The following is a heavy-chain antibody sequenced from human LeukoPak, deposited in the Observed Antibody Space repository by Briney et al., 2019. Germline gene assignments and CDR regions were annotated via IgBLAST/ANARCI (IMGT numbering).Heavy chain of an antibody. V-gene: IGHV1-8*01. J-gene: IGHJ6*03. CDR3: ARVTIFGVVIIWYYYMDV. CDR1: GYTFTSYD. D-gene: IGHD3-3*01. Sequence: ASVTVSFTASGYTFTSYDINWVRQAPGQGLEWMGWMNPNSGNTGYAQKFQGRVTMTRNTSISTAYMELSSLRSEDTAVYYCARVTIFGVVIIWYYYMDVWGKGTTVTVSS. CDR2: MNPNSGNT.